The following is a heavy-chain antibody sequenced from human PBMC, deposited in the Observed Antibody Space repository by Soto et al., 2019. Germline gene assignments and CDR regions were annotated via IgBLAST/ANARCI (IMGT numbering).Heavy chain of an antibody. CDR1: GFTFSSYA. CDR3: AKNLAPLSMVYATFVY. Sequence: EVQLLESGGGLVQPGGSLRLSCAASGFTFSSYAMSWVRQAPGKGLEWVSGISGSGGSTYYADSVKGRFTIPRDNSKNPLDLQTNSLRAEDTAVYYCAKNLAPLSMVYATFVYWGQGTLVTVSS. CDR2: ISGSGGST. J-gene: IGHJ4*02. D-gene: IGHD2-8*01. V-gene: IGHV3-23*01.